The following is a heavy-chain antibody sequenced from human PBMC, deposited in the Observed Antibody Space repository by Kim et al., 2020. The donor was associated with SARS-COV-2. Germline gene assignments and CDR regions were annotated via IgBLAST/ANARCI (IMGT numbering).Heavy chain of an antibody. Sequence: SVKVSCKASGGTFSSYAISWVRQAPGQGLEWMGGIIPIFGTANYAQKFQGRVTITADESTSTAYMELSSLRSEDTAVYYCARETTTITSLDCTNGVCYTFYYYYGMDVWGQGTTVTVSS. CDR3: ARETTTITSLDCTNGVCYTFYYYYGMDV. CDR1: GGTFSSYA. J-gene: IGHJ6*02. D-gene: IGHD2-8*01. V-gene: IGHV1-69*13. CDR2: IIPIFGTA.